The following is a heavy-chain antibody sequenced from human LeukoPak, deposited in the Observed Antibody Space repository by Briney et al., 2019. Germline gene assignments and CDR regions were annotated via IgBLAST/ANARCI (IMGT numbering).Heavy chain of an antibody. Sequence: SETLSLTCAVSGGSISSGGYSWSWIRQPPGKGLEWIGYIYHSGSTYYNPSLKSRVTISVDTSKNQFSLKLSSVTAADTAVYYCARHALERLISGRQYYFDYWGQGTLVTVSS. D-gene: IGHD1-1*01. J-gene: IGHJ4*02. CDR1: GGSISSGGYS. CDR3: ARHALERLISGRQYYFDY. V-gene: IGHV4-30-2*01. CDR2: IYHSGST.